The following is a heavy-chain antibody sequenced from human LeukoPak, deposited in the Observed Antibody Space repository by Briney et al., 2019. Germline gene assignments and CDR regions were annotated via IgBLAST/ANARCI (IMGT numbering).Heavy chain of an antibody. CDR1: GGSISGYY. V-gene: IGHV4-59*05. CDR2: IYYSGST. D-gene: IGHD3-9*01. CDR3: LILTDYYWAFDY. Sequence: SETLSLTCTVSGGSISGYYWSWIRQPPGKGLEWIESIYYSGSTYYNPSLKSRVTISVDTSKNQFSLKLSSVTAADTAVYYCLILTDYYWAFDYRGQGTLVTVSS. J-gene: IGHJ4*02.